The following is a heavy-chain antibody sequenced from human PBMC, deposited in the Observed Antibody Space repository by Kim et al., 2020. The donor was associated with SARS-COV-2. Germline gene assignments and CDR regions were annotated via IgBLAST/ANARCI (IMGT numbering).Heavy chain of an antibody. CDR1: GFSLTGMG. Sequence: SGPTLVNPTETLTLTCTFSGFSLTGMGVGWIRQPPGKALEWLALVYWDNDYRYSPSLRYRLSLRKDISKSQVVLTMRNMDPVDTATYFCARMNLIRGVNDAYDMWGQGTFVIVSS. V-gene: IGHV2-5*02. J-gene: IGHJ3*02. CDR3: ARMNLIRGVNDAYDM. CDR2: VYWDNDY. D-gene: IGHD3-10*01.